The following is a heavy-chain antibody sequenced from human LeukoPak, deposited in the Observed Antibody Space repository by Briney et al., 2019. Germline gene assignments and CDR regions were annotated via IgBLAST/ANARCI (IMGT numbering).Heavy chain of an antibody. Sequence: ASVKVSCKVSGYTLTELSMHWVRQAPGKGLEWMGGFDPEDGETIYAQKFQGRVTMTEDTSTDTAYTELSSLRSEDTAVYYCATGLLPYDSSGYPIFDIWGQGTMVTVPS. J-gene: IGHJ3*02. CDR3: ATGLLPYDSSGYPIFDI. V-gene: IGHV1-24*01. CDR2: FDPEDGET. D-gene: IGHD3-22*01. CDR1: GYTLTELS.